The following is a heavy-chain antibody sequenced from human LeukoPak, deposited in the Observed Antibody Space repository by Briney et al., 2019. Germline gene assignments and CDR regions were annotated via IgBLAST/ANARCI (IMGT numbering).Heavy chain of an antibody. CDR1: GGSISSNSFY. D-gene: IGHD3-10*01. V-gene: IGHV4-39*01. Sequence: SETLSLTCTVPGGSISSNSFYWGWIRQSPGKGLEWIGSISYSGTTYYNPSLKSRVTISVDTSKNQFSLKLNSVTAADTAVFYCAANSADYNTLGSSYKVWGQGTLVTVSS. J-gene: IGHJ4*02. CDR2: ISYSGTT. CDR3: AANSADYNTLGSSYKV.